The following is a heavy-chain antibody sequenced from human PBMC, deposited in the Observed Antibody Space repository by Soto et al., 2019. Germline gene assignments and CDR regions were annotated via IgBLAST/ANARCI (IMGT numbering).Heavy chain of an antibody. CDR1: VVTFISYA. CDR2: IIPIFGTA. D-gene: IGHD1-26*01. CDR3: ERAAPFAGSYYEDY. V-gene: IGHV1-69*13. Sequence: GASVKVSCNASVVTFISYAISWVRQAPGQGLEWMGGIIPIFGTANYAQKFQGRVTITADESTSTAYMELRSLRSEDTAVYYCERAAPFAGSYYEDYWGQGTLVTVYS. J-gene: IGHJ4*02.